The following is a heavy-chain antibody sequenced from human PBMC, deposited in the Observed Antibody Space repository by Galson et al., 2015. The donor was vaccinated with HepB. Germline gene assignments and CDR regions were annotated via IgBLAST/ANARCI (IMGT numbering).Heavy chain of an antibody. Sequence: SLRLSCAASGFTFSSYAMHWVRQAPGKGLEYVSAISSNGGSTYYADSVKGRFTISRDNSKNTLYLQMSSLRAEDTAVYYCVKDLDWGWYYYYGMDVWGQGTTVTVSS. J-gene: IGHJ6*02. CDR1: GFTFSSYA. CDR3: VKDLDWGWYYYYGMDV. V-gene: IGHV3-64D*06. CDR2: ISSNGGST. D-gene: IGHD7-27*01.